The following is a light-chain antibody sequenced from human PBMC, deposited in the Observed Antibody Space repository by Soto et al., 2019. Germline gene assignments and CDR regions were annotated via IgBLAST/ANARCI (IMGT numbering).Light chain of an antibody. CDR2: AAS. V-gene: IGKV1-6*01. CDR3: LQDYNYPLT. CDR1: QAIRND. J-gene: IGKJ4*01. Sequence: AIQMTQSPSSLSASVGDRVSITCRASQAIRNDLGWYQQKPGRAPKLLIYAASSLQSGVPSRFSGSGSGTDFTLTISGLQPEDFAIYYCLQDYNYPLTFGGGTKVDIK.